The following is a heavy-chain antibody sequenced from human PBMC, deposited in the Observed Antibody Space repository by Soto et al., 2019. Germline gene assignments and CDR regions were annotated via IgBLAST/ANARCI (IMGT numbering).Heavy chain of an antibody. CDR2: IYYSGST. CDR1: GGSISSYY. CDR3: AGGGTYKNYYYYGMDV. D-gene: IGHD1-1*01. Sequence: PSETLSLTCTVSGGSISSYYWNWIRQPPGKGLEWIGYIYYSGSTNYNPSLKSRVTISVDTSKNQFSLKLSSVTAADTAVYYCAGGGTYKNYYYYGMDVWGQGTTVTVSS. V-gene: IGHV4-59*01. J-gene: IGHJ6*02.